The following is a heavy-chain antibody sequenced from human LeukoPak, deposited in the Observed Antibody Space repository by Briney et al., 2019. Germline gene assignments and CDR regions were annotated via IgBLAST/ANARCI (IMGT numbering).Heavy chain of an antibody. CDR2: ISGSGGST. CDR3: AKSPTFYCSGGSCYFSF. D-gene: IGHD2-15*01. CDR1: GFTFSSYA. V-gene: IGHV3-23*01. J-gene: IGHJ4*02. Sequence: GGSLRLSCAASGFTFSSYAMSWVRQAPGKGLEWVSAISGSGGSTYYADSVKGRFTTSRDNSKNTLYLQMNSLRAEDTAVYYCAKSPTFYCSGGSCYFSFWGQGTLVTVSS.